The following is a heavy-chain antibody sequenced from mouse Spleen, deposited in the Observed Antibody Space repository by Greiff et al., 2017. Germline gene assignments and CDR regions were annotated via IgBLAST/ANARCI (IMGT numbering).Heavy chain of an antibody. V-gene: IGHV5-9-1*01. D-gene: IGHD2-4*01. CDR2: ISSGGSYT. CDR3: AREITTDGDY. CDR1: GFTFSSYA. J-gene: IGHJ2*01. Sequence: EVKLVESGGGLVKPGGSLKLSCAASGFTFSSYAMSWVRQTPEKRLEWVATISSGGSYTYYPDSVKGRFTISRDNAKNTLYLQMSSLRSEDTAMYYCAREITTDGDYWGQGTTLTVSS.